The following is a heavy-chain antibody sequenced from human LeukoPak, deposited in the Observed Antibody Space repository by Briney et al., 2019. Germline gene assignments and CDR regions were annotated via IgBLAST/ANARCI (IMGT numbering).Heavy chain of an antibody. J-gene: IGHJ4*02. D-gene: IGHD6-6*01. CDR1: GGTFSSYA. CDR2: IIPIFGTA. V-gene: IGHV1-69*06. CDR3: ARGWSSSSPIDY. Sequence: GASVKVSCKASGGTFSSYAISWVRQAPGQGLEWMGGIIPIFGTANYAQKFQGRVAITADKSTSTAYMELSSLRSEDTAVYYCARGWSSSSPIDYWGQGTLVTVSS.